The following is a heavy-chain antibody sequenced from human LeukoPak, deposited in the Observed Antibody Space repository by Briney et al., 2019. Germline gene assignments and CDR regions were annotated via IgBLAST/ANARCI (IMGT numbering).Heavy chain of an antibody. CDR3: AKDRPANYYDSSGYYSD. CDR1: GFTFSSYA. Sequence: PGGSLRLSCAASGFTFSSYAMSWVRQAPGKGLEWVSAISGSGGSTYCADSVKGRFTISRDNSKNTLYLQMNSLRAEDTAVYYCAKDRPANYYDSSGYYSDWGQGTLVTVSS. V-gene: IGHV3-23*01. CDR2: ISGSGGST. D-gene: IGHD3-22*01. J-gene: IGHJ4*02.